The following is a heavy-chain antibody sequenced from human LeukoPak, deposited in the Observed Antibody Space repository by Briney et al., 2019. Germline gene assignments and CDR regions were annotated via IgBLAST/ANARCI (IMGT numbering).Heavy chain of an antibody. Sequence: PGGSLRLFCAASGFTFSSYDMNWVRQAPGKGLEWVSYISSSGITIYYADSVRGRFTISRDNSKNTLYLQMNSLRAEDTAVYYCARGGSTAAGTFYYYYGMDVWGQGATVTVSS. CDR3: ARGGSTAAGTFYYYYGMDV. D-gene: IGHD6-13*01. V-gene: IGHV3-48*01. J-gene: IGHJ6*02. CDR2: ISSSGITI. CDR1: GFTFSSYD.